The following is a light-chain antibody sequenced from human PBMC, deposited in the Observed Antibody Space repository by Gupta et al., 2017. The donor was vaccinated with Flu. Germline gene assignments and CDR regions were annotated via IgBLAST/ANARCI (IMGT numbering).Light chain of an antibody. CDR1: QSISSW. CDR3: HEYNSYSGT. J-gene: IGKJ2*01. CDR2: KTS. Sequence: DIQMTRSPSTLSASVGERVTIACRASQSISSWLAWYQKKPGKAPKLLIYKTSTLKSGVPSRFSGSGSGTEFTLTIRSLQPDDFATYYGHEYNSYSGTFGQGTKLEIK. V-gene: IGKV1-5*03.